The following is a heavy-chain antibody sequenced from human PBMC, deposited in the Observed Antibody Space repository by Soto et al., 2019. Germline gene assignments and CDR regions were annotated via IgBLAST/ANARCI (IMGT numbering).Heavy chain of an antibody. CDR1: GGTFSSYA. CDR2: IIPIFGTA. J-gene: IGHJ6*02. CDR3: AGPPELTRIYYYNGMDV. D-gene: IGHD1-7*01. Sequence: QVQLVQSGAEVKKPGSSVKVSCKASGGTFSSYAISWVRQAPGQGLEWMGGIIPIFGTANYAQKFQGRVTITADESTSTAYTELSSLRSEDTAVYCCAGPPELTRIYYYNGMDVWGQGTTVTVSS. V-gene: IGHV1-69*12.